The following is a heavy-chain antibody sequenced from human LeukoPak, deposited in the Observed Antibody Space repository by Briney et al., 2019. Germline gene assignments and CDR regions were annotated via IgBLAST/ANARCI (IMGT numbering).Heavy chain of an antibody. CDR2: INNDGST. J-gene: IGHJ6*02. Sequence: GGSLRLSCAASGFSFSVYRMHWVRQAPGKGLVWVSRINNDGSTAYADSVRGRFTISRDNAKNTLYLQLNSLRLEDTAVYYCARDRYYGMDVWGQGTTVTVSS. CDR3: ARDRYYGMDV. CDR1: GFSFSVYR. V-gene: IGHV3-74*01.